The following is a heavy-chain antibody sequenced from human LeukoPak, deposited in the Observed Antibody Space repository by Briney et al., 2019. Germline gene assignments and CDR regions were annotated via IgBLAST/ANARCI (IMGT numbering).Heavy chain of an antibody. CDR3: AKDLGHSSSWYMYAFDI. CDR1: GFTFSSYA. J-gene: IGHJ3*02. V-gene: IGHV3-23*01. CDR2: ISGSGGST. Sequence: GGSLRLSCAASGFTFSSYAMSWVRQAPGKGLEWVSAISGSGGSTYYADSVKGRFTIPRDNSKNTLYLQMNSLRAEDTAVYYCAKDLGHSSSWYMYAFDIWGQGTMVTVSS. D-gene: IGHD6-13*01.